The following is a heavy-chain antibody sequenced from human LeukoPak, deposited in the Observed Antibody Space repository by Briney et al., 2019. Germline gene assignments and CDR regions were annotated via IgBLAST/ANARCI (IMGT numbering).Heavy chain of an antibody. Sequence: GASVKVSCKVSGYTLTELSMHWVRQAPGKGLEWMGGFDPEDGETIYAQKFQGRVTMTEDTSTDTAYMELSSLRSEDTAVYYCATRGPYFAYFQHWGQGTLVTVSS. V-gene: IGHV1-24*01. CDR2: FDPEDGET. J-gene: IGHJ1*01. CDR3: ATRGPYFAYFQH. CDR1: GYTLTELS. D-gene: IGHD2-8*01.